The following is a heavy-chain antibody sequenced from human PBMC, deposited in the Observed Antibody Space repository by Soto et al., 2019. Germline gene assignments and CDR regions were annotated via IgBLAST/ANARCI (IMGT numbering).Heavy chain of an antibody. Sequence: GSGPTLVNPTQTLTLTCTFSGFSLSTSGVGVGWIRQPPGKALEWLALIYWDDDKRYSPSLKSRLTITKDTSKNQVVLTMTNMDPVVTATYYCAHKSAGPDAEYFQHWGQGTLVTVSS. V-gene: IGHV2-5*02. CDR2: IYWDDDK. CDR3: AHKSAGPDAEYFQH. J-gene: IGHJ1*01. CDR1: GFSLSTSGVG. D-gene: IGHD6-13*01.